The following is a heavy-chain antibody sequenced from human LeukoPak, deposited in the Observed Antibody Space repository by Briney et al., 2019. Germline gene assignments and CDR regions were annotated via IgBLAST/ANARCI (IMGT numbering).Heavy chain of an antibody. V-gene: IGHV3-7*03. Sequence: GGSLRLSCAASRFTFSNYWMSWVRQAPGKGLEWVAKIKQDGSQKYYADSVTGRFTISRDNAKNPLYLQMNSLRAEDTAVYYCAKDRGVVPAPDDYWGQGTLVTVSS. CDR3: AKDRGVVPAPDDY. CDR2: IKQDGSQK. J-gene: IGHJ4*02. D-gene: IGHD2-2*01. CDR1: RFTFSNYW.